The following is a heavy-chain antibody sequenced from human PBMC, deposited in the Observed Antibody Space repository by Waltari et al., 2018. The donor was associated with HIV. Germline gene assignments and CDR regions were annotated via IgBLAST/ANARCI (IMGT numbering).Heavy chain of an antibody. D-gene: IGHD3-10*01. CDR2: KNPNSGNT. V-gene: IGHV1-8*01. J-gene: IGHJ6*02. Sequence: VQLVQSGAEVKKPGPSVKVSCKAAGSTFPRYDINWMRQATGHRLEWMGWKNPNSGNTGYAQKLQGRVTMTRNTSISTAYMELNSLRSEDTAVYYCARGRNMIRGKYYYYYGMDVWGQGTTVTVSS. CDR1: GSTFPRYD. CDR3: ARGRNMIRGKYYYYYGMDV.